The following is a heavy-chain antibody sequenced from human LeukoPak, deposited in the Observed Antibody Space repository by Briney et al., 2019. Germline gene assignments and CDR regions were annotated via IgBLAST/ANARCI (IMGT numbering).Heavy chain of an antibody. CDR1: GYISTGYY. CDR3: ARHPYSGSYHFDY. Sequence: ASVKVSCKASGYISTGYYMHWVRQAPGQGLEWMGWINPNSGGTNSAQKFQGRVTMTRDTSISTAYMELSRLTSDDTAVYYCARHPYSGSYHFDYWGQGTLVTVSS. J-gene: IGHJ4*02. V-gene: IGHV1-2*02. CDR2: INPNSGGT. D-gene: IGHD1-26*01.